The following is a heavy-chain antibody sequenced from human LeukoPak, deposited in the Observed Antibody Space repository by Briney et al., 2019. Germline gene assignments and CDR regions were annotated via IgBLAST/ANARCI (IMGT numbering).Heavy chain of an antibody. V-gene: IGHV4-34*01. CDR2: INHSGST. Sequence: SETLSLTCAAYGGSFSGYYWSWIRQPPGKGLEWIGEINHSGSTNYNPSLKSRVTISVDTSKNQFSLKLSSVTAADTAVYYCARPPYCSSTSCRSRWFDPWGQGTLVTVSS. CDR1: GGSFSGYY. D-gene: IGHD2-2*01. CDR3: ARPPYCSSTSCRSRWFDP. J-gene: IGHJ5*02.